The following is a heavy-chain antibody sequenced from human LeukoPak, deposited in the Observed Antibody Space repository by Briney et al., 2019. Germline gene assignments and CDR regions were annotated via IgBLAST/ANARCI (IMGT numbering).Heavy chain of an antibody. CDR3: ARPVSGSYYSPSHFDY. V-gene: IGHV5-51*01. D-gene: IGHD1-26*01. J-gene: IGHJ4*02. CDR2: IYPSDSDT. Sequence: GESLKISCKGSGYSFTSYWIGWVRQMPGKGLEWMGIIYPSDSDTRYSPSFQGQVTISADKSISTAYLQWSSLKASDTAMYYCARPVSGSYYSPSHFDYWGQGTLVTVSS. CDR1: GYSFTSYW.